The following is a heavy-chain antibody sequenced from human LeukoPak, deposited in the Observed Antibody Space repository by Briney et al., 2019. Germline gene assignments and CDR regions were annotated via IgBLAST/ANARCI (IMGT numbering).Heavy chain of an antibody. CDR3: ATYRQVLLPFES. CDR1: GFTFSTYA. D-gene: IGHD2-8*02. J-gene: IGHJ4*02. CDR2: IVYDGSSK. V-gene: IGHV3-30-3*01. Sequence: GGSLRLSCAVSGFTFSTYAMQWVRLAPGRGLEWVAVIVYDGSSKYYADSVKGRFTISRDNSKNTLYLQMNSLKTEDTAVYYCATYRQVLLPFESWGQGTLVTVSS.